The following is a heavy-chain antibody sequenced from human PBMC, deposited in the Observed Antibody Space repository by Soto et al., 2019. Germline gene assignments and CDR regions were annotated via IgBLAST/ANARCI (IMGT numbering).Heavy chain of an antibody. CDR2: VSPENRNA. CDR1: GYTFTEYY. Sequence: ASVKVSCKTSGYTFTEYYINWVRQAPGQGLEYMGWVSPENRNAGYAPQFRGRVSMTAYTSINTVYLELTTLTYEDTAVYYCEVTTGDWGQGTMVTAPQ. V-gene: IGHV1-8*01. CDR3: EVTTGD. D-gene: IGHD4-17*01. J-gene: IGHJ4*02.